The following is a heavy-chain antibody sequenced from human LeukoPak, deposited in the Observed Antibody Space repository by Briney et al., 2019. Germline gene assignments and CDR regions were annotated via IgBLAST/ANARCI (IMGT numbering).Heavy chain of an antibody. CDR1: GFTFSSYW. CDR3: ATSAERSAYCSGGSCSRHYYYYYMDV. Sequence: PGGSLRLSCAASGFTFSSYWMSWVRQAPGKGLEWVANIKQDGSEKYYVDSVKGRFTISRDNAKNSLYLQMNSLRAEDTAVYYCATSAERSAYCSGGSCSRHYYYYYMDVWGKGTTVTISS. V-gene: IGHV3-7*01. D-gene: IGHD2-15*01. J-gene: IGHJ6*03. CDR2: IKQDGSEK.